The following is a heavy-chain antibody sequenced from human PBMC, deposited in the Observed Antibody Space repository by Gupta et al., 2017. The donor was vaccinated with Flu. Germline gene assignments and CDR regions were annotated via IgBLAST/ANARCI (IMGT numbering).Heavy chain of an antibody. CDR1: GFTFSSYS. D-gene: IGHD3-22*01. Sequence: EVQLVESGGGLVKPGGSLRLSCAASGFTFSSYSMNWVRQAPGKGLEWVSSISSSSSYIYYADSVKGRFTISRDNAKNSLYLQMNSLRAEDTAVYYCASVHYDSSGYPFDYWGQGTLVTVSS. CDR3: ASVHYDSSGYPFDY. V-gene: IGHV3-21*01. J-gene: IGHJ4*02. CDR2: ISSSSSYI.